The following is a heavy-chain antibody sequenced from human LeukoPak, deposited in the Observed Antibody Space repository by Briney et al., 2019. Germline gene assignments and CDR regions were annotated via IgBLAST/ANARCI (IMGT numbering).Heavy chain of an antibody. Sequence: TSETLSLTCAVSGGSISSGGYSWSWIRQPPGKGLEWIGYIYHSGSTYYNPSLKSRVTISVDRSKNQFSLKLSSVTAADTAVYYCARSEITMVQGGPFDYWGQGTLVTVSS. D-gene: IGHD3-10*01. CDR1: GGSISSGGYS. J-gene: IGHJ4*02. V-gene: IGHV4-30-2*01. CDR2: IYHSGST. CDR3: ARSEITMVQGGPFDY.